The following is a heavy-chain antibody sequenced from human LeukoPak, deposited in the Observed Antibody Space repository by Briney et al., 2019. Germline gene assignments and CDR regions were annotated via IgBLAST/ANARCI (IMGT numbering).Heavy chain of an antibody. CDR3: AKDWSGPLDY. J-gene: IGHJ4*02. Sequence: GGSLRLSCAASGFTFSSFGMHWVRQAPGKGLEWVASIWSDGSNGSYADSVKGRFTISRDNSKNTLYLQMNSLRAEDTAVYYCAKDWSGPLDYWGQGTRVTVSS. CDR1: GFTFSSFG. CDR2: IWSDGSNG. V-gene: IGHV3-30*02. D-gene: IGHD3/OR15-3a*01.